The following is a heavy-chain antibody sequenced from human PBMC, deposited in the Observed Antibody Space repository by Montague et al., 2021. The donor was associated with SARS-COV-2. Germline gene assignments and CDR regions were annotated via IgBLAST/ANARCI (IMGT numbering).Heavy chain of an antibody. CDR3: ASSGWYPGWFDP. Sequence: SETLSLTCTVSGGSVSSGSYYRSWIRQPPGKGLEWIGYIYYSGSTNYNPSLKSRVTISVDTSKNQFSLKLSSVTAADTAVYYCASSGWYPGWFDPWGQGTLVTVSS. CDR1: GGSVSSGSYY. J-gene: IGHJ5*02. V-gene: IGHV4-61*01. CDR2: IYYSGST. D-gene: IGHD6-19*01.